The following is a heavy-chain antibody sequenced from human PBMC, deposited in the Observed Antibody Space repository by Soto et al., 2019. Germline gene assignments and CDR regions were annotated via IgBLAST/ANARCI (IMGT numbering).Heavy chain of an antibody. V-gene: IGHV4-31*03. D-gene: IGHD3-10*01. Sequence: QVQLQESGPGLVKPSQTLSLTCTVSGGSISSGGYYWSWIRQHPGKGLEWIGYIDYSGSTYYNPSLKSGVTISVDTSKNQFSLKLSYVTAADSAVYYCAREGDRDWYFDLWGRGTLVTVSS. CDR1: GGSISSGGYY. CDR2: IDYSGST. CDR3: AREGDRDWYFDL. J-gene: IGHJ2*01.